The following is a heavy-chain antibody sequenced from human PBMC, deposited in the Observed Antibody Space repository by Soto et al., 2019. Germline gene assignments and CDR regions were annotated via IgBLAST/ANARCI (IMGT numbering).Heavy chain of an antibody. Sequence: GGSLRLSCAASGFTFNIDGMHWVRQAPGKGLEWVSVIAYDGSNRYYADYVKGRFTISRDNSKNTLYLQMNSLRPEDTAVYYCAKDGGTGKYYDYWGQGT. V-gene: IGHV3-30*18. CDR2: IAYDGSNR. CDR3: AKDGGTGKYYDY. J-gene: IGHJ4*02. D-gene: IGHD2-8*02. CDR1: GFTFNIDG.